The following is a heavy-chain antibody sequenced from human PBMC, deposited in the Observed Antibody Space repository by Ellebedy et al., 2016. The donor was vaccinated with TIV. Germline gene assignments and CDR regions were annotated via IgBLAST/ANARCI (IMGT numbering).Heavy chain of an antibody. Sequence: SLKISXAASGFTFDDYAMHWVRQAPGKGLEWVSGISWNSGSIGYADSVKGRFTISRDNSKNTLYLQMNSLRAEDTAVYYCAKIHDYGDYGYFDYWGQGTLVTVSS. V-gene: IGHV3-9*01. D-gene: IGHD4-17*01. J-gene: IGHJ4*02. CDR1: GFTFDDYA. CDR3: AKIHDYGDYGYFDY. CDR2: ISWNSGSI.